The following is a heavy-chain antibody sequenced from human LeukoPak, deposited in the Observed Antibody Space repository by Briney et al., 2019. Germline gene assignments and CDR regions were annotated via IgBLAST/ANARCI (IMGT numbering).Heavy chain of an antibody. CDR1: GDSISCYY. V-gene: IGHV4-4*07. CDR3: ARDSNIAVAGPE. Sequence: PSQTLSLTCTVSGDSISCYYWSWIRQPAGKGLEWIGRIYTSGSTNYNPSLKSRVTISVDTSKNQFSLKLSSVTAADTAVYYCARDSNIAVAGPEWGQGTLVTVSS. J-gene: IGHJ1*01. CDR2: IYTSGST. D-gene: IGHD6-19*01.